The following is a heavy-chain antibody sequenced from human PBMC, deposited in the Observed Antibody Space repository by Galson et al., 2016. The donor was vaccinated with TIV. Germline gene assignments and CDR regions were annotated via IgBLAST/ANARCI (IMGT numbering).Heavy chain of an antibody. CDR2: IFTDGTT. J-gene: IGHJ4*02. V-gene: IGHV4-4*07. D-gene: IGHD5-18*01. CDR1: GGSVSRYY. CDR3: ATVNTNSRKYFDY. Sequence: ETLSLTCSVSGGSVSRYYWSLVRQSPGKGLEWIGRIFTDGTTTYNPSLKSRVAISVDTSRRQFSLRLRSVTAADPALYYCATVNTNSRKYFDYWGQGIQVTVS.